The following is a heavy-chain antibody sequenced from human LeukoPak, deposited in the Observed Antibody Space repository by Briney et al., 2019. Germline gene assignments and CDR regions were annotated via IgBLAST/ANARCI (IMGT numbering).Heavy chain of an antibody. J-gene: IGHJ3*01. CDR2: IHGNGETT. D-gene: IGHD3-16*01. Sequence: GGSPRLSCVGSGFMFSRFGLIWVRQAPGKGLEWVSGIHGNGETTYYGDSVKGRFTISRDNSKSTLYLQMNSPRVEDTAKYFCGRDPNGDYVGAFEFWGQGTKVAVSS. V-gene: IGHV3-23*01. CDR1: GFMFSRFG. CDR3: GRDPNGDYVGAFEF.